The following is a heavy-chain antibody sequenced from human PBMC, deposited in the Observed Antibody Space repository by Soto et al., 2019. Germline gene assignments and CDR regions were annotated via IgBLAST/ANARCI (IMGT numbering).Heavy chain of an antibody. D-gene: IGHD6-13*01. J-gene: IGHJ4*02. CDR1: GGTFSSYA. V-gene: IGHV1-69*12. CDR2: IIPIFGTA. CDR3: ARDAFGGSSWNGNFDY. Sequence: QVQLVQSGAGVKKPGSSVKVSCKASGGTFSSYAISWVRQAPGQGLEWMGGIIPIFGTANYAQKFQGRVTITADESTSTAYMELSSLRSEDTAVYYCARDAFGGSSWNGNFDYWGQGTLVTVSS.